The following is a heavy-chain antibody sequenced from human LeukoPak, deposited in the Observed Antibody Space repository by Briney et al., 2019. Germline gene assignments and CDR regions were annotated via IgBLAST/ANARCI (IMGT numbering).Heavy chain of an antibody. D-gene: IGHD6-19*01. Sequence: PSETLSLTCTVSGGSISSSSYYWGWIRQPPGEGLEWIGSIYYSGGTYYNPSLKSRVTISVDTSKNQFSLKLSSVTAADTAVYYCARQYSSGWARYFDYWGQGTLVTVSS. CDR1: GGSISSSSYY. CDR3: ARQYSSGWARYFDY. CDR2: IYYSGGT. V-gene: IGHV4-39*01. J-gene: IGHJ4*02.